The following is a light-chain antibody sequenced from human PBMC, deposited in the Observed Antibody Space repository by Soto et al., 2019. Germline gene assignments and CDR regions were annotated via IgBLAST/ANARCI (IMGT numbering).Light chain of an antibody. V-gene: IGKV3-15*01. CDR2: GAS. Sequence: EIVMTQSPATLSVSPWERATLSCRASQSVSSNLAWYQQKPGQAPRLLIYGASTRATGIPARFSGSGSGTEFTLIISSLQSEDFEVYYCQQYNNWPLTFGGGTKVDIK. CDR3: QQYNNWPLT. CDR1: QSVSSN. J-gene: IGKJ4*01.